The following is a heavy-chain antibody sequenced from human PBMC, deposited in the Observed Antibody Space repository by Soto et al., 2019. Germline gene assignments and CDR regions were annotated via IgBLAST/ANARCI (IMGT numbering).Heavy chain of an antibody. D-gene: IGHD3-3*01. V-gene: IGHV2-5*02. CDR3: AHRVLRAVFGLVTTTAIYFDF. CDR1: GFSLTTSGVG. J-gene: IGHJ4*02. Sequence: QITLNESGPTVVKPTETLTLTCTFSGFSLTTSGVGVGWVRQSPGKAPEWLAFIYWDDDKRYSTSLKSRLTIPKDHSKKPVVLTMANVDPADTANYSCAHRVLRAVFGLVTTTAIYFDFWGQGTPVVVSS. CDR2: IYWDDDK.